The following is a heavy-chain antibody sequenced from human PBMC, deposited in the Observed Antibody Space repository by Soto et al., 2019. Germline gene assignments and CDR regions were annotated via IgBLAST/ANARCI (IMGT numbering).Heavy chain of an antibody. D-gene: IGHD1-26*01. CDR1: GFTFSSYA. J-gene: IGHJ4*02. CDR2: ISGSGGST. CDR3: AKVTHRIVGATTHPDY. V-gene: IGHV3-23*01. Sequence: EVQLLESGGGLVQPGGSLRLSCAASGFTFSSYAMSWVRQAPGKGLEWVSAISGSGGSTYYADSVKGRFTISRDNSKNTPYLQRNSRRAEDTAVYYGAKVTHRIVGATTHPDYWGQGTLVTVSS.